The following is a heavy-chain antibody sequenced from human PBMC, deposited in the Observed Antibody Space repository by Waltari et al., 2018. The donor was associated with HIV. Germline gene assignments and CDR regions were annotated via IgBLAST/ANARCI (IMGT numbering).Heavy chain of an antibody. Sequence: EVQLLESGGGLIQPGGSLILSCAASGLPFSTYALSWVRQAPGKGLEWVSVISGDGSTYYADSVKGRFIISRDNSKSTVYLQMNDLRAEDTALYYCAKIVVVAGTSADFWGQGVVVTVSS. CDR1: GLPFSTYA. V-gene: IGHV3-23*01. CDR3: AKIVVVAGTSADF. J-gene: IGHJ4*02. D-gene: IGHD2-21*02. CDR2: ISGDGST.